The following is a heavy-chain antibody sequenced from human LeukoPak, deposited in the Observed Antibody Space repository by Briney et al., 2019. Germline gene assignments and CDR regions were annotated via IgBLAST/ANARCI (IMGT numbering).Heavy chain of an antibody. J-gene: IGHJ3*02. CDR1: GGSISSGGYY. CDR2: IYYSGST. CDR3: ASQERGIDAFDI. V-gene: IGHV4-31*03. D-gene: IGHD1-14*01. Sequence: SETLSLTFTVSGGSISSGGYYWSWIRQHPGKGLEWIGYIYYSGSTYYNPSLKSRVTISVDTSKNQFSLKLSSVTAADTAVYYCASQERGIDAFDIWGQGTMVTVSS.